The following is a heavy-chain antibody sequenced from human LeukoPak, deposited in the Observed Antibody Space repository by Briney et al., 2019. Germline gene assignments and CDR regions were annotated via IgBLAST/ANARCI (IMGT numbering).Heavy chain of an antibody. D-gene: IGHD6-13*01. CDR3: ARHLWYSSSWRAFDI. CDR1: GFTFSDYY. J-gene: IGHJ3*02. CDR2: ISSSGSTI. V-gene: IGHV3-11*01. Sequence: GGSLRLSCAASGFTFSDYYMSWIRQAPGKGLEWVSYISSSGSTIYYADSVKGRFTISRDNAKNSLYLQMNSLRAEDTAVYYCARHLWYSSSWRAFDIWGQGTMVTVSS.